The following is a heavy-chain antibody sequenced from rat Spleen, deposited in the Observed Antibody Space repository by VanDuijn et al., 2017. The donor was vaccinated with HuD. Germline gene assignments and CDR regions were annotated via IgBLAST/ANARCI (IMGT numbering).Heavy chain of an antibody. CDR1: GFSLTSYS. Sequence: QVQLKESGPGLVQPSRTLSLTCTVSGFSLTSYSVHWVRQPPGKGLEWMGRMRHNGDTSYNSALKSRLSISRDTSKNQVFLKMNSLQPEDTGTYYCARHLREASGVMDAWGQGASVTVSS. CDR3: ARHLREASGVMDA. J-gene: IGHJ4*01. V-gene: IGHV2-63*01. D-gene: IGHD4-3*01. CDR2: MRHNGDT.